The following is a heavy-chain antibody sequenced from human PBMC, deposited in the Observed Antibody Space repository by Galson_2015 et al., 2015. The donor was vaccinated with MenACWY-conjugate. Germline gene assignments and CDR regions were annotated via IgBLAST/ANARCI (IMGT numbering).Heavy chain of an antibody. D-gene: IGHD2-21*01. V-gene: IGHV3-53*01. J-gene: IGHJ4*02. CDR1: GFSVTSHF. Sequence: SLRLSCAASGFSVTSHFMGWVRQAPGKGLEWVALLYGDGTSRYADSVKGRFTISRDTLRNSLSLQMHGLRAEDTAMYFCAKIVRHPVGPYFDSWGQGTLVLVSS. CDR3: AKIVRHPVGPYFDS. CDR2: LYGDGTS.